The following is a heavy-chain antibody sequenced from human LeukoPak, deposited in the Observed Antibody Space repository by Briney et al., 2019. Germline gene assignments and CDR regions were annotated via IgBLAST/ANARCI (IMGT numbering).Heavy chain of an antibody. D-gene: IGHD2-2*01. J-gene: IGHJ3*02. Sequence: GGSLRLSCAASGFIVSSNYMSWVRQAPGKGLEWVANIKQDGSEKYYVDSVKGRFTISRDNAKNSLYLQMNSLRAEDTAVYYCARDPIYCSSTSCPNLGAFDIWGQGTMVTVSS. V-gene: IGHV3-7*04. CDR1: GFIVSSNY. CDR2: IKQDGSEK. CDR3: ARDPIYCSSTSCPNLGAFDI.